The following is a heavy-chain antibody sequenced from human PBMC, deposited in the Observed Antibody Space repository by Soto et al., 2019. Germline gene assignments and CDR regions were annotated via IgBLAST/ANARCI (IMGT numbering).Heavy chain of an antibody. J-gene: IGHJ4*02. V-gene: IGHV4-30-4*01. CDR2: IYYSGST. Sequence: SETLSLTCTVSGGSISSGDYYWSWIRQPPGKGLEWIGYIYYSGSTYYNPSLKSRVTISVDTSKNQFSLKLSSVTAADTAVYYCARKSGSYSLTFDYWGQGTLVTVSS. CDR3: ARKSGSYSLTFDY. D-gene: IGHD1-26*01. CDR1: GGSISSGDYY.